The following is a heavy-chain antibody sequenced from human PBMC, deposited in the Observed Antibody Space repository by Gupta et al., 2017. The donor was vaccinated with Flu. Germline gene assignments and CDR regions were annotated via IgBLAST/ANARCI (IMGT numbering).Heavy chain of an antibody. D-gene: IGHD4-17*01. J-gene: IGHJ4*02. V-gene: IGHV4-61*02. CDR1: GGSISSGSYY. CDR2: MFISGRP. CDR3: ARGGTTVID. Sequence: QVQLQESGPGLVKPSQTLSLTCSVSGGSISSGSYYWSWIRQPAGKGLEWIGRMFISGRPNYNPSLNSRATISIDTSKNQFSLSLQSVTAADTAVYYCARGGTTVIDWGQGTLVTVSS.